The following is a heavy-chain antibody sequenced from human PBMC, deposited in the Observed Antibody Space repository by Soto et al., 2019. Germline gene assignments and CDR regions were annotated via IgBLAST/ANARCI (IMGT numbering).Heavy chain of an antibody. V-gene: IGHV3-15*07. CDR1: GFTFSNAW. Sequence: GGSLRLSCASSGFTFSNAWMNLVRQAPGKGLEWVARIKSKTDGGTTGYAAPVKGRFTISRDDSKNTLFLQMNSLKTEDTAVYYCTTSILTGYFRWSIFDYWGQGNLVTVSS. D-gene: IGHD3-9*01. CDR3: TTSILTGYFRWSIFDY. J-gene: IGHJ4*02. CDR2: IKSKTDGGTT.